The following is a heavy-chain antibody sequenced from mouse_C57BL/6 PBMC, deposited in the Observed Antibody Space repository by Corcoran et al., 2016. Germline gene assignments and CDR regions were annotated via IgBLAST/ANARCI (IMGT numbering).Heavy chain of an antibody. V-gene: IGHV8-8*01. CDR3: ARVLLYYGSSNWYFDV. J-gene: IGHJ1*03. Sequence: QVTLKESGPGILQPSQTLSLTCSFSGFSLSTFGMGVGWIRQPSGKGLEWLAHIWWDDDKYYNPALKSRLTISKDTSKNQVFLKIANVDTADTATYYCARVLLYYGSSNWYFDVWGTGTTVTVSS. CDR2: IWWDDDK. D-gene: IGHD1-1*01. CDR1: GFSLSTFGMG.